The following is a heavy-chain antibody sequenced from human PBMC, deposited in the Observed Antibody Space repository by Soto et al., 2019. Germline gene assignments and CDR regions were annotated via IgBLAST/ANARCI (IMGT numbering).Heavy chain of an antibody. CDR1: GFTLSSYG. CDR3: ARDEPPDCSSTSCSSAGPSYYFDY. V-gene: IGHV3-33*01. Sequence: PGGFLRFSFAAFGFTLSSYGMHWVRQAPGKGLEWVAVIWYDGSNKYYADSVKGRFTISRDNSKNTLYLQMNSLRAEDTAVYYCARDEPPDCSSTSCSSAGPSYYFDYWGQGTLVTVSS. CDR2: IWYDGSNK. J-gene: IGHJ4*02. D-gene: IGHD2-2*01.